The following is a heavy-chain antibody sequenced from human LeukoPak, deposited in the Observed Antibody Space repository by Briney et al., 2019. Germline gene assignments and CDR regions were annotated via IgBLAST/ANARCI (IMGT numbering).Heavy chain of an antibody. CDR2: INHSGST. D-gene: IGHD6-19*01. CDR3: ARGGGSGGWYSFDP. V-gene: IGHV4-34*01. Sequence: SETLSLTCAVYGGSFSGYYWSWIRQPPGKGLEWIGEINHSGSTNYNPSLKSRVTISVDTSKNQFSLKLNSVTAADTAVYYCARGGGSGGWYSFDPWGQGTLVTVSS. J-gene: IGHJ5*02. CDR1: GGSFSGYY.